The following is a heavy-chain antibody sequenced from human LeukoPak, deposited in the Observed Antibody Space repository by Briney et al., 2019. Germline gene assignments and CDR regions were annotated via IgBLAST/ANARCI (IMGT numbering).Heavy chain of an antibody. CDR2: ISGSGGST. J-gene: IGHJ3*02. V-gene: IGHV3-23*01. Sequence: TGGSLRLSCAASGFTFSSYAMSWVRQAPGKGLEWVSAISGSGGSTYYADSVKGRFTISRDNSKNTLYLQMNSLRAEDTAVHYCAKMTSYDSSGYHAFVIWGQGTMVTVSS. D-gene: IGHD3-22*01. CDR1: GFTFSSYA. CDR3: AKMTSYDSSGYHAFVI.